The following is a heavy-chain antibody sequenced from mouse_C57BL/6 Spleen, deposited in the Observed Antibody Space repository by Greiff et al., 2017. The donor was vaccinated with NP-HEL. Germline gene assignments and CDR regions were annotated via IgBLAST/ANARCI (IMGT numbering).Heavy chain of an antibody. Sequence: VKLMESGAELAKPGASVKLSCKASGYTFTSYWMHWVKQRPGQGLEWIGYINPSSGYTKYNQKFKDKATLTADKSSSTAYMQLSSLTYEDSAVYYCARTPLLRSYYFDYWGQGTTLTVSS. CDR1: GYTFTSYW. CDR2: INPSSGYT. J-gene: IGHJ2*01. V-gene: IGHV1-7*01. CDR3: ARTPLLRSYYFDY. D-gene: IGHD1-1*01.